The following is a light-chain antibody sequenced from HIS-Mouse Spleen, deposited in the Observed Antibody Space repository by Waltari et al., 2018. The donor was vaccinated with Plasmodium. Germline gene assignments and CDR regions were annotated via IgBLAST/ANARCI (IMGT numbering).Light chain of an antibody. Sequence: DIQFTQSPSFLSASVGDRVTITCLASQGISSYLAWYQQKQGKAPKLLIYAASTLQSGVPSMFSGSGSGTEFTLTISSLQPEDFATYYCQQLNSYPLTFGGGTKVEIK. CDR1: QGISSY. V-gene: IGKV1-9*01. CDR3: QQLNSYPLT. CDR2: AAS. J-gene: IGKJ4*01.